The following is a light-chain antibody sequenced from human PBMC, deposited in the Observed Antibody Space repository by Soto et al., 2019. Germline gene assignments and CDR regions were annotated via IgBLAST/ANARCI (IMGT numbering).Light chain of an antibody. J-gene: IGKJ3*01. Sequence: EIVLTQSPATLSLSPGERATLSGRASQSVSTFLAWYQQKPGQAPRLLIYDASGRATGIPDRISGSGSGTDFTLTISRLEPEDFAVYYCQQYGSSPVTFGPGTKVDIK. CDR2: DAS. CDR3: QQYGSSPVT. V-gene: IGKV3-20*01. CDR1: QSVSTF.